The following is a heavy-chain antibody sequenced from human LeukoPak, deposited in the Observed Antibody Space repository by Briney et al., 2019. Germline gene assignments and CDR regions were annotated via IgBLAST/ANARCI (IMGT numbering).Heavy chain of an antibody. CDR2: INSDGSST. D-gene: IGHD3-9*01. CDR1: GFTFSSYW. J-gene: IGHJ6*04. V-gene: IGHV3-74*01. Sequence: PGGSLRLSCAASGFTFSSYWMHWVRQAPGKGLVWVSRINSDGSSTSYADSVKGRFTISRDNAKNTLYLQMNSLRAEDTAVYYCATTFDWLLFLDVWGKGTTVTASS. CDR3: ATTFDWLLFLDV.